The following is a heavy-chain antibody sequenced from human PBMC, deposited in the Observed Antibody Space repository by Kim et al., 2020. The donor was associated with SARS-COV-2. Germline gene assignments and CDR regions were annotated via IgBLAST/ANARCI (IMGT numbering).Heavy chain of an antibody. CDR1: GGSISSGDYY. CDR2: IYYSGST. J-gene: IGHJ4*02. CDR3: ARDLGGYSGYAGTTG. D-gene: IGHD5-12*01. V-gene: IGHV4-30-4*01. Sequence: SETLSLTCTVSGGSISSGDYYWSWIRQPPGKGLEWIGYIYYSGSTYYNPSLKSRVTISVDTSKNQFSLKLSSVTAADTAVYYCARDLGGYSGYAGTTGWGQGTLVTVSS.